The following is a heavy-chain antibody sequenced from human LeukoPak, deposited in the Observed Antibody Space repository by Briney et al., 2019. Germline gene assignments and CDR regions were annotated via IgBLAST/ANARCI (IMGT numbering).Heavy chain of an antibody. J-gene: IGHJ4*02. CDR1: GYTFTGYY. Sequence: ASVKVSCKASGYTFTGYYMHWVRQAPGQGLEWMGWINPNGGGTNYAQKFQGRVTMTRDTSISTAYMELSRLRSDDTAVYYCANIRGYCSGGSCSDYWGQGTLVTVSS. CDR2: INPNGGGT. V-gene: IGHV1-2*02. D-gene: IGHD2-15*01. CDR3: ANIRGYCSGGSCSDY.